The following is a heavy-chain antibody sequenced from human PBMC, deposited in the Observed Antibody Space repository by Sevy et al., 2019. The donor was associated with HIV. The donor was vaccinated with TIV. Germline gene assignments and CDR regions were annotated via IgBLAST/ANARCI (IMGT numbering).Heavy chain of an antibody. CDR3: ATERSGYIHDAFDI. D-gene: IGHD3-3*01. J-gene: IGHJ3*02. CDR2: IYTSGST. Sequence: SETLSLTCTVSGGSISSYYWSWIRQPAGKGLEWIGRIYTSGSTNYNPSLKSRVTMSVDTSKNQFSLKLSSVTAADTAVYYCATERSGYIHDAFDIWGQGTMVTVS. V-gene: IGHV4-4*07. CDR1: GGSISSYY.